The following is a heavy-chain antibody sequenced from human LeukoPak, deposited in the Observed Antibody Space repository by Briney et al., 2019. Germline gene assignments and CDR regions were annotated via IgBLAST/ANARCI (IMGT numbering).Heavy chain of an antibody. V-gene: IGHV1-24*01. Sequence: ASVKVSCKLSGDTFTELSMHWVRQSPGKGLEWMGGFVPEDGETIYAQKFQGRVTMTEDTSTDTAYMELSSLRSDDTAVYFCATLPRGHLFDSWGQGTLVTVSS. CDR2: FVPEDGET. CDR3: ATLPRGHLFDS. D-gene: IGHD3-10*01. J-gene: IGHJ4*02. CDR1: GDTFTELS.